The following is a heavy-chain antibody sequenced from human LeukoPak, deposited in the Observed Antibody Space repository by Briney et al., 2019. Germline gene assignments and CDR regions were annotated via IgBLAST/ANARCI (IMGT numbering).Heavy chain of an antibody. CDR2: MNPNSGNT. V-gene: IGHV1-8*02. CDR1: GYTFTSYG. Sequence: ASVKVSCKASGYTFTSYGISWVRQAPGQGLEWMGWMNPNSGNTGYAQKFQGRVTMTRNTSISTAYMELSSLRSEDTAVYYCARAEDLLRYFDWLTDWGQGTLVTVSS. J-gene: IGHJ4*02. D-gene: IGHD3-9*01. CDR3: ARAEDLLRYFDWLTD.